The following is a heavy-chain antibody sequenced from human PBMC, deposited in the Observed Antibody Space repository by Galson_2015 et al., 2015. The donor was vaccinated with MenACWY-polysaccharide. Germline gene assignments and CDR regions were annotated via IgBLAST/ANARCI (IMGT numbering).Heavy chain of an antibody. V-gene: IGHV3-49*03. J-gene: IGHJ4*02. Sequence: SLRLSCAASGFTFGDYAMSWFRQAPGKGLEWVGFIGSKAYGGTTEYAASVKGRFTISRDDSKSIAYLQMNSLKTEDTAVYYCTRAIQLWFFYFDYWGQGTLVTVSS. CDR1: GFTFGDYA. CDR3: TRAIQLWFFYFDY. CDR2: IGSKAYGGTT. D-gene: IGHD5-18*01.